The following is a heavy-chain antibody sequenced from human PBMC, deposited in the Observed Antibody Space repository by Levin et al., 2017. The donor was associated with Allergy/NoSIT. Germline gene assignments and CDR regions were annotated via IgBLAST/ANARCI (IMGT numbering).Heavy chain of an antibody. D-gene: IGHD3-16*01. CDR3: VGEGWGSLADY. J-gene: IGHJ4*02. CDR1: GFTFSNYW. Sequence: GESLKISCAASGFTFSNYWMTWIRQTPGKGLEWVAHIKGDGSVKDYVDPVKGRFTISRDNAKNSLYLQMSSLRVEDTAVYYCVGEGWGSLADYWGQGTLVTVSS. V-gene: IGHV3-7*01. CDR2: IKGDGSVK.